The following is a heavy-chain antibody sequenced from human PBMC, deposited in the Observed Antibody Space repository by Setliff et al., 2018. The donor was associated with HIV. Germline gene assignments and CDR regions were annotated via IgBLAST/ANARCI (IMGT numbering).Heavy chain of an antibody. V-gene: IGHV3-30*01. CDR1: GFTFRSYA. Sequence: GGSLRLSCAASGFTFRSYAMHWVRQAPGKGLEWVAVISNDGSNEYYADSVKGRFTISRDNSKNTLWLQMNSLRAEDTAVYYCARQPRWLQFPRYFDYWGQGTLVTVSS. CDR2: ISNDGSNE. J-gene: IGHJ4*02. D-gene: IGHD5-12*01. CDR3: ARQPRWLQFPRYFDY.